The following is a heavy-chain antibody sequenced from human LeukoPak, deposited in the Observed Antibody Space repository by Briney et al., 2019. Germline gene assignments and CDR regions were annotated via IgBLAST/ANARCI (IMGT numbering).Heavy chain of an antibody. D-gene: IGHD2-21*02. CDR2: TKPDGSST. CDR1: GFAFSTYW. J-gene: IGHJ4*02. Sequence: GGSLRLSCAASGFAFSTYWMYWVRQVAGKGLVWVSRTKPDGSSTGYADSVKGRFTISRDNAKNTLYLQMNSLRAEDTAVYYCATLYGDSLDYWGQGTLVTVSS. V-gene: IGHV3-74*01. CDR3: ATLYGDSLDY.